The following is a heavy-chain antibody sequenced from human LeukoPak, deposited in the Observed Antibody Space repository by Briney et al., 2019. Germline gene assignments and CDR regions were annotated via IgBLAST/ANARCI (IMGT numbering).Heavy chain of an antibody. D-gene: IGHD2-2*01. CDR3: ARRYCSSTSCLIDY. J-gene: IGHJ4*02. CDR2: ISSSGTTI. Sequence: GGSLTLSCAASGFTLSSYEMNWVRQAPGKGLEWVSYISSSGTTIYYADSVKGRFTISRDNAKNSLYLQMNSLRAEDTAVYYCARRYCSSTSCLIDYWGQGTLVTVSS. CDR1: GFTLSSYE. V-gene: IGHV3-48*03.